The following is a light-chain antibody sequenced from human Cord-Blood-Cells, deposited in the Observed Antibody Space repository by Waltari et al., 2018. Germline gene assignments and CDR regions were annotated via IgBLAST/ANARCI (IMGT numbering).Light chain of an antibody. CDR1: SSNIGSHH. J-gene: IGLJ3*02. V-gene: IGLV1-47*01. Sequence: QSVLTQPPSASGTPGQRVTISCSGSSSNIGSHHVYWYQQLPGTAPKLLIDRNNQRPSGVPDRFSGSKSGTSASLAISGLRSEDEADYYCAAWDDSLSGPVFGGGTKLTVL. CDR2: RNN. CDR3: AAWDDSLSGPV.